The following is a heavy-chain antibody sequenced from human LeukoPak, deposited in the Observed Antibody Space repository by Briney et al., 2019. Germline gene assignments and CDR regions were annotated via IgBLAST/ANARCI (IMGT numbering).Heavy chain of an antibody. V-gene: IGHV1-18*01. J-gene: IGHJ4*02. CDR1: GGTFSSYG. CDR2: ISAYNGNT. D-gene: IGHD1-7*01. CDR3: ARDRLETGTPDYFDY. Sequence: VASVKVSCKASGGTFSSYGISWVRQAPGQGLEWMGWISAYNGNTNYAQKLQGRVTMTTDTSTSTAYMELRSLRSDDTAVYYCARDRLETGTPDYFDYWGQGTLVTVSS.